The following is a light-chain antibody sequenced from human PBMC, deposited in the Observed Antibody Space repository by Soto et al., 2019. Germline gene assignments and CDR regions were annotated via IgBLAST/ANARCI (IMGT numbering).Light chain of an antibody. J-gene: IGLJ3*02. V-gene: IGLV7-46*01. CDR3: LLSYSGARGGV. CDR2: DAS. Sequence: QAVVTQEPSLTVSPGGTVTLTCGSSTGAVTSGHYPYWFQQKPGQAPRTLIYDASNKHSWTPARFSGSLLGGKAALTLSGAQPEDEAEYYCLLSYSGARGGVFGGGPKLTVL. CDR1: TGAVTSGHY.